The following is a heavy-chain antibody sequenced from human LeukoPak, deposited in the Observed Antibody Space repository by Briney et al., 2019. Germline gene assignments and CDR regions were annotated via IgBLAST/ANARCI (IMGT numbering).Heavy chain of an antibody. Sequence: PSETLSLTCAVSGSSISTSSYYGAWIRQSPGAGLEWIGSVYFIGSTYYNPSLKSRVTISVDTSKDQFSLQLTSVTAADTAVYYCARWQDTAMVKSGDYYDSSGFDWGQGTLVTVSS. V-gene: IGHV4-39*01. J-gene: IGHJ4*02. CDR2: VYFIGST. CDR1: GSSISTSSYY. D-gene: IGHD3-22*01. CDR3: ARWQDTAMVKSGDYYDSSGFD.